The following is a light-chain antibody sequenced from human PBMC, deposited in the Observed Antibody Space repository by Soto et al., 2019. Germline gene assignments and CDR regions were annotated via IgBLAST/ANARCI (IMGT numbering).Light chain of an antibody. V-gene: IGLV2-14*01. Sequence: QSVLTQPASVSGSPGQSITISCTGTSSDVGGYNYVSWYQQHPGKAPKLMIYDVSNRPSGVSNRFSGSKPGYTASLTISGLQAEDEADYYCSSYTSSSIYVLGTGTKVTVL. CDR1: SSDVGGYNY. J-gene: IGLJ1*01. CDR3: SSYTSSSIYV. CDR2: DVS.